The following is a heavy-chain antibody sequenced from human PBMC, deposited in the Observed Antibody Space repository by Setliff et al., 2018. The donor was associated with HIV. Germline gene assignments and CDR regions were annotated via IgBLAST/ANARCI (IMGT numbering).Heavy chain of an antibody. J-gene: IGHJ4*02. CDR1: GYTFTTYG. CDR2: IIPIFGTP. D-gene: IGHD3-22*01. V-gene: IGHV1-69*13. Sequence: AVKVSCKASGYTFTTYGINWVRQAPGQGLEWMGGIIPIFGTPNYAQKFQGRVTITADESTSTAYIELSSPRSEDTAVYYCARDSVSGYYYADYWGQGTLVTVSS. CDR3: ARDSVSGYYYADY.